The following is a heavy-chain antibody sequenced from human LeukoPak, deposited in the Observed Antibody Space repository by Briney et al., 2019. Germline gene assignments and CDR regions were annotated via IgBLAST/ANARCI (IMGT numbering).Heavy chain of an antibody. J-gene: IGHJ6*03. D-gene: IGHD3-22*01. CDR3: ARAASSGRYYYYYMDV. CDR2: MNPNSGNT. CDR1: GYTFTSYD. Sequence: GASAKVSCKASGYTFTSYDINWVRQATGQGLEWMGWMNPNSGNTGYGQKFQGRVTMTRNTSISTAYMELSSLRSEDTAVYYCARAASSGRYYYYYMDVWGKGTTVTISS. V-gene: IGHV1-8*01.